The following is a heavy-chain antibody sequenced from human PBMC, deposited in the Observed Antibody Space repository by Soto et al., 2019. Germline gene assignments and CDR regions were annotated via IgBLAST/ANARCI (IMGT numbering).Heavy chain of an antibody. CDR3: ARQNPFWSGYYTHSTLSGYYYGMDV. D-gene: IGHD3-3*01. CDR2: IAPSASYT. CDR1: GYRFTSYC. Sequence: GESLKLSCKGSGYRFTSYCISWVLQMPWKGLEWTGRIAPSASYTNYSPSFQCHVTISADKSISTAYLQWSSLKASDTAMYYCARQNPFWSGYYTHSTLSGYYYGMDVWGQGTTVTVSS. V-gene: IGHV5-10-1*01. J-gene: IGHJ6*02.